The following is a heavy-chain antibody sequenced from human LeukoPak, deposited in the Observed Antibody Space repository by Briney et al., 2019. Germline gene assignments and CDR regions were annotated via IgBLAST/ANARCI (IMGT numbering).Heavy chain of an antibody. Sequence: PSETLPLPRIVSGGSISSSSYHWGWLRQPPGKGLEGIGSIYYSGNTYYNLSLTSRVTISVDTSKNQFSLTLSSVTAADTAVYYCASTEWELGAFDIWGQGTMVGVSS. V-gene: IGHV4-39*01. CDR1: GGSISSSSYH. CDR3: ASTEWELGAFDI. J-gene: IGHJ3*02. D-gene: IGHD1-26*01. CDR2: IYYSGNT.